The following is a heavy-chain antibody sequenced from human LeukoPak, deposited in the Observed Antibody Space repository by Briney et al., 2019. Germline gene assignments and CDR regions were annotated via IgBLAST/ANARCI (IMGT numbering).Heavy chain of an antibody. CDR2: IYYSGST. D-gene: IGHD6-6*01. V-gene: IGHV4-59*01. CDR3: ARDSRFSSVAARCLDVFDI. J-gene: IGHJ3*02. Sequence: SETLSLTCTVSGGSISTYYWSWIRQPPGKGLEWIGYIYYSGSTEYNPSLKSRVTISVDTTKNQLSLKLRSVTAADTAVYYCARDSRFSSVAARCLDVFDIWGQGTMVTVSS. CDR1: GGSISTYY.